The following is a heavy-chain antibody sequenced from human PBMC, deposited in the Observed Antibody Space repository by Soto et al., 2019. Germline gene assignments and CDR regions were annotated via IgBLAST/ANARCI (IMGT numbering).Heavy chain of an antibody. D-gene: IGHD5-12*01. CDR3: AKVKDVDIVATIPNLFDY. J-gene: IGHJ4*02. Sequence: EVQLLESGGGLVQPGGSLRLSCAASGFTFSSYAMSWVRQAPGKGLEWVSAISGSGGSTYYADSVKGRFTISRDNSKNTLYLQMNSLRAEDTAVYYCAKVKDVDIVATIPNLFDYGGQGTLVTVSS. CDR1: GFTFSSYA. V-gene: IGHV3-23*01. CDR2: ISGSGGST.